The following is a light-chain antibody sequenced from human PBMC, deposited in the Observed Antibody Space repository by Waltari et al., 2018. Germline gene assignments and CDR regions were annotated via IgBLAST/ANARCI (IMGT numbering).Light chain of an antibody. CDR1: QSVLSSSNTKNY. J-gene: IGKJ2*01. CDR3: QQCYTFPYT. CDR2: WAS. Sequence: DIVMTQSPDSLTVSLGERATIKCKSSQSVLSSSNTKNYLGWYQQKPGQPPKLLITWASTRESGVRERFSGSESGTDCTLTVSSLQAEDVAVDCCQQCYTFPYTFGHGTRLQIK. V-gene: IGKV4-1*01.